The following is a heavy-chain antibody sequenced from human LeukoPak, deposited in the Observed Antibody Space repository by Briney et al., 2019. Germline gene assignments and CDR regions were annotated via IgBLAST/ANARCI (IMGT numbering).Heavy chain of an antibody. J-gene: IGHJ4*02. CDR3: ARHFWTSGWSFYFDY. V-gene: IGHV4-59*08. CDR2: VYFTGST. D-gene: IGHD6-19*01. Sequence: SETLSLTCDVSGGSLSGSYWSWIRQPPGKGLEWIGYVYFTGSTNYNPSLKNRVTISLDTSKNQFSLKLTSVTAADTAVYYCARHFWTSGWSFYFDYWGQGVLVTVSS. CDR1: GGSLSGSY.